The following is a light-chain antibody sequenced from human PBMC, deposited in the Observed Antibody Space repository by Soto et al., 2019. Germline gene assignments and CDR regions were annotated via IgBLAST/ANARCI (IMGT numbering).Light chain of an antibody. Sequence: VLTQSPATLSVSPGERATLSCRASQSVDSNLAWYQQKPGQAPRLLIYDASTRATGIPARFSSLEPEDFAVYYCQQRSNRPPGITFGQGTRLEI. J-gene: IGKJ5*01. CDR1: QSVDSN. V-gene: IGKV3-11*01. CDR2: DAS. CDR3: QQRSNRPPGIT.